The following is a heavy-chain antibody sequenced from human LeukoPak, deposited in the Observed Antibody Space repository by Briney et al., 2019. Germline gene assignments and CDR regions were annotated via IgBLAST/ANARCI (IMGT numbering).Heavy chain of an antibody. J-gene: IGHJ4*02. Sequence: PSQTLSLTCAISGDNVSSNSATWSWIRLSPSRGLEWLGRTYNRSKWYSDYAVSVTSRLTINPDTSKTQFSLQLNSVTPDDTAVYYCARGVGAAWKVFDYWGQGTLVTVSS. D-gene: IGHD3-10*01. CDR2: TYNRSKWYS. V-gene: IGHV6-1*01. CDR3: ARGVGAAWKVFDY. CDR1: GDNVSSNSAT.